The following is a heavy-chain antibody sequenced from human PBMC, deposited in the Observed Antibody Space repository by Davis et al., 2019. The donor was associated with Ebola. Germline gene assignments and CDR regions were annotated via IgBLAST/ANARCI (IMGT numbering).Heavy chain of an antibody. CDR2: IYYSGST. D-gene: IGHD4-17*01. V-gene: IGHV4-39*07. CDR3: ARDNGDYPWGYYFDY. Sequence: MPGGSLRLSCTVSGGSISSSSYYWGWIRQPPGKGLEWIGSIYYSGSTYYNPSLKSRVTISVDTSKNQFSLKLSSVTAADTAVYYCARDNGDYPWGYYFDYWGQGIQVTVSS. J-gene: IGHJ4*02. CDR1: GGSISSSSYY.